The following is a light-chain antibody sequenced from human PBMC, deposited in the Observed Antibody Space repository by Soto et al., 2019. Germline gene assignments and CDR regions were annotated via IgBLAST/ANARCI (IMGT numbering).Light chain of an antibody. CDR2: EVS. V-gene: IGLV2-14*01. CDR1: SSDVGAYNY. J-gene: IGLJ1*01. Sequence: QSVLTQPASVSGSPGQSITISGTGTSSDVGAYNYVSWYQQHPGRDPKLMIYEVSDRPSGVSNRFSGSKSGNTASLTISGLQAEYEADYYGTSYTTSTYVFGTGTKLTVL. CDR3: TSYTTSTYV.